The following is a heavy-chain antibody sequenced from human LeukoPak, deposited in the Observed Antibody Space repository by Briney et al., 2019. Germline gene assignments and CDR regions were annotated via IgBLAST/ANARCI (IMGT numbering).Heavy chain of an antibody. D-gene: IGHD3-22*01. CDR3: ARTTNTYYYDSSGYRFDY. V-gene: IGHV5-51*01. CDR1: GYSFNTYW. CDR2: IYPGDSDT. Sequence: GESLKISCKGSGYSFNTYWIGWVRQMPGKGLEWMGIIYPGDSDTRYSPSFQGQVTISADKSISTAYLQWSSLKASDTAMYYCARTTNTYYYDSSGYRFDYWGQGTLVTVSS. J-gene: IGHJ4*02.